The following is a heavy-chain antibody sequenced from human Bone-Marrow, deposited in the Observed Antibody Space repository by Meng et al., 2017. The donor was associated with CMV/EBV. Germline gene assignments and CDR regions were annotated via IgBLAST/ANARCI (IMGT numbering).Heavy chain of an antibody. CDR1: GESFSGHY. J-gene: IGHJ6*02. CDR3: ARLRITMVRGRGYYYHGLDV. Sequence: GSLRLSCVVFGESFSGHYWSWIRQPPGKGLEWIGEINHSGSTTSNPSLKSRLTISVDTSKSQFPLRLTSVTAADAAVYYCARLRITMVRGRGYYYHGLDVWGQGTTVTVSS. CDR2: INHSGST. D-gene: IGHD3-10*01. V-gene: IGHV4-34*01.